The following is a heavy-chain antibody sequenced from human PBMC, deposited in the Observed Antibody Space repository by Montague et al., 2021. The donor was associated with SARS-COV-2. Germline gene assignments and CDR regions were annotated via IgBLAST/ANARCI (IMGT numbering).Heavy chain of an antibody. J-gene: IGHJ6*02. D-gene: IGHD5-12*01. Sequence: SETLSLTCTVSGGSISSYYWSWIRQPPGNRLEWIGHVFDSGSTNYNPSLKSRVTISVDTSKNQFSLKLSSVTAADTAVYYCARGEWLRGGMDVWGQGTTVTVSS. CDR1: GGSISSYY. CDR2: VFDSGST. V-gene: IGHV4-59*13. CDR3: ARGEWLRGGMDV.